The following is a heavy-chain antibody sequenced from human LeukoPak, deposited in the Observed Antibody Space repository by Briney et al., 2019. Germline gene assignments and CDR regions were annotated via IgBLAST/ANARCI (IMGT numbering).Heavy chain of an antibody. J-gene: IGHJ4*02. D-gene: IGHD1-20*01. V-gene: IGHV3-20*01. Sequence: GGSLRLSCAASGFTFDDYGISWVRQAPGKGLEWVSGINWNGGSTGYADSVKGRFTISRDNAKNSLYLQMNSLRAEDTALYHCARASAYNWNDGYFDYWGQGNLVTVSS. CDR2: INWNGGST. CDR1: GFTFDDYG. CDR3: ARASAYNWNDGYFDY.